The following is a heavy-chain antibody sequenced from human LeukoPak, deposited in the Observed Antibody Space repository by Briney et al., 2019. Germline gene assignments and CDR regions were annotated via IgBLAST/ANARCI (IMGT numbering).Heavy chain of an antibody. CDR1: GFTFSDYY. Sequence: PGGSLRLSCAASGFTFSDYYMSWICQAPGKGLEWVSYISSSGSTIYYADSVKGRFTISRDNAKNSLYLQMNSLRAEDTAVYYCARVGYSSSSNFDYWGQGTLVTVSS. D-gene: IGHD6-13*01. J-gene: IGHJ4*02. V-gene: IGHV3-11*04. CDR3: ARVGYSSSSNFDY. CDR2: ISSSGSTI.